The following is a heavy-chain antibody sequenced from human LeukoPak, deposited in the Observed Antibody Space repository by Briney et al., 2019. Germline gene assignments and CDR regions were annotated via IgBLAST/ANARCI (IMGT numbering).Heavy chain of an antibody. CDR1: GFDFSTYA. CDR2: IGGGDT. V-gene: IGHV3-23*01. CDR3: AKDGQSFNSMWDYLDS. Sequence: PGGSLRLSCAASGFDFSTYAMSWVRQAPGKGLEWVSGIGGGDTHYADSVEGRFTISRDNSKSTVELHMRSLRVEDTAVYYCAKDGQSFNSMWDYLDSWGRGTLVTVSS. J-gene: IGHJ4*02. D-gene: IGHD1-26*01.